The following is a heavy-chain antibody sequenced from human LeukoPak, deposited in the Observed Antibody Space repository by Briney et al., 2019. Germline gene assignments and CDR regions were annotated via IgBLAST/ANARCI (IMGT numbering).Heavy chain of an antibody. V-gene: IGHV3-23*01. J-gene: IGHJ5*02. Sequence: GGSLRLSCAAPGFTFFYYGMTWVRQAPGKGLEWVSSLSGSGDNTYYADSVKGRFTISRDNSKNTLYLQMNSLRAEDTALYHCARRHSSSWWFDPWGQGTLVTVSS. CDR3: ARRHSSSWWFDP. CDR2: LSGSGDNT. CDR1: GFTFFYYG. D-gene: IGHD6-13*01.